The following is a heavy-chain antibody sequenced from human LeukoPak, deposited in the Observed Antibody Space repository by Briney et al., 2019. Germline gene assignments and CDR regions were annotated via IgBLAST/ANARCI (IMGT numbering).Heavy chain of an antibody. CDR1: GGTFSKYA. Sequence: GASVKVSCKASGGTFSKYAISWVRQAPGQGLEWMGGITPTYGLVHYAQKFQGRVTLTTDISTGTADLEMNSLTFEDTAVYYCATGTNGLYGSNRFQGYFDDWGQGTLVTVLS. D-gene: IGHD6-13*01. CDR2: ITPTYGLV. J-gene: IGHJ4*02. CDR3: ATGTNGLYGSNRFQGYFDD. V-gene: IGHV1-69*10.